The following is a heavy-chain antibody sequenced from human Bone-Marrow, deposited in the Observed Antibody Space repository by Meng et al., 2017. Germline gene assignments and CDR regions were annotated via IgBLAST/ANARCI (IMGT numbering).Heavy chain of an antibody. Sequence: QVQPQESGPGLVKPSETLSLTCTVSSGSINSYFWSWIRQPPGKGPEWIGYISYSGSTNYNPSLKSRVTISVDTSKNQFSLKLSSATAADTAVYYCARAIATRPDVFDYWGQGTLVTVSS. CDR3: ARAIATRPDVFDY. D-gene: IGHD6-6*01. J-gene: IGHJ4*02. CDR2: ISYSGST. V-gene: IGHV4-59*01. CDR1: SGSINSYF.